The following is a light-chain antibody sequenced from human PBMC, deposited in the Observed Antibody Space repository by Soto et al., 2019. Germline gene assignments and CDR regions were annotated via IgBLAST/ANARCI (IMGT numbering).Light chain of an antibody. J-gene: IGKJ4*01. CDR1: QNVHSD. CDR2: DTS. V-gene: IGKV3-15*01. CDR3: QQYNNWPLT. Sequence: EVVMTQSPDTLSVSPGDGATLSCRASQNVHSDLAWYHQKPGQAPRRVIYDTSTRATDIPVRFTGGGSGTEFTLTVGSLKSEDFAVYYCQQYNNWPLTFGGGTKVEIK.